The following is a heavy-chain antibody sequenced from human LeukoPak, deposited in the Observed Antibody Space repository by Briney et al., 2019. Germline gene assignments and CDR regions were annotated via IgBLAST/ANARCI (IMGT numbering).Heavy chain of an antibody. CDR3: ARDRNGGSGWLNWFDP. D-gene: IGHD6-19*01. Sequence: ASVKVSCKASGYTFTSYYMHWVRQAPGQGLEWMGGINPNSGGTNYAQKFQGWVTMTRDTSISTAYMELSRLRSDDTAVYYCARDRNGGSGWLNWFDPWGQGTLVTVSS. J-gene: IGHJ5*02. CDR2: INPNSGGT. CDR1: GYTFTSYY. V-gene: IGHV1-2*04.